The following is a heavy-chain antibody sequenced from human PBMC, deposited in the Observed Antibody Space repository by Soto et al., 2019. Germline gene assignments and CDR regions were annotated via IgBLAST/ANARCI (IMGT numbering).Heavy chain of an antibody. Sequence: EVQLVESGGGLVKPGGSLRLSCAASGFTFNNAWMSWVRQAPGKGLEWVGRIKSKTDGGTTDYASPVKGRFTISRDDSKNTLYLQMNSLKTEDTAVYYCTTSFWSDYSPRDYWGQGTLVTVSS. CDR3: TTSFWSDYSPRDY. J-gene: IGHJ4*02. CDR1: GFTFNNAW. V-gene: IGHV3-15*01. CDR2: IKSKTDGGTT. D-gene: IGHD3-3*01.